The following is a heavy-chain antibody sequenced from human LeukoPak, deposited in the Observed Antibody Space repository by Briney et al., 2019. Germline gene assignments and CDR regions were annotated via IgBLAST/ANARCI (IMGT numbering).Heavy chain of an antibody. J-gene: IGHJ5*02. CDR1: EFTFSSDW. V-gene: IGHV3-74*01. Sequence: GGSLRLSCAASEFTFSSDWMNWVRQAPGKGLVWVSRINSDGSSTSYADSVKGRFTISRDNAKNMLYLQMNSLRAEDTAVYYCARDHCSSTSCYWTGNWFDPWGQGTLVTVSS. CDR2: INSDGSST. D-gene: IGHD2-2*01. CDR3: ARDHCSSTSCYWTGNWFDP.